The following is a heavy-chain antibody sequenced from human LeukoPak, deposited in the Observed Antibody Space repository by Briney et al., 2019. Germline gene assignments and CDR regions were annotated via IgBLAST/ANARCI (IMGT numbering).Heavy chain of an antibody. D-gene: IGHD1-26*01. CDR3: ARERNSGSYRTVDY. J-gene: IGHJ4*02. V-gene: IGHV3-30*04. CDR2: TLYDGSNR. Sequence: GGSLRLSCAVSGFTFSNYAMHWVRQTPGKGLEGVAVTLYDGSNRYPDSVKGRFTISRDNSKNTLYLQMNSLRTEDTAVYYCARERNSGSYRTVDYWGQGTLVTVSS. CDR1: GFTFSNYA.